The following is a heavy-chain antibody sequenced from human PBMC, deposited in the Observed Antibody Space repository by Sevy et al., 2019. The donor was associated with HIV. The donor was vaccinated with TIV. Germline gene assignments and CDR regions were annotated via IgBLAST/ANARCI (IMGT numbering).Heavy chain of an antibody. J-gene: IGHJ4*02. V-gene: IGHV3-23*01. CDR1: GFTFSSYA. CDR3: PKAGGPQHTAMVTIFDY. Sequence: GGSLRLSCAASGFTFSSYAMSWVRQAPGKGLEWVSAISGSGGSTYYADSVKGRFTISRDNSKNTLYLQMNSLRAEDTAVYYCPKAGGPQHTAMVTIFDYWGQGTLVTVSS. CDR2: ISGSGGST. D-gene: IGHD5-18*01.